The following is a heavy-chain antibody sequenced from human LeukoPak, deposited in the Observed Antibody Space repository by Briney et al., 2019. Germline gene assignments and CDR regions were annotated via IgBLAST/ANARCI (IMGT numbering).Heavy chain of an antibody. CDR1: GHSMNTFG. CDR2: MSSDNGNT. D-gene: IGHD5-12*01. J-gene: IGHJ6*03. V-gene: IGHV1-18*01. Sequence: GASVKVSCKTSGHSMNTFGITWVRQAPGQGLEWIGWMSSDNGNTNYADKFQGRVSITRDTSRTTAYMELRSLRYDDTAVYFCANVAKGRYFFYYMDVWGAGTTVTVSS. CDR3: ANVAKGRYFFYYMDV.